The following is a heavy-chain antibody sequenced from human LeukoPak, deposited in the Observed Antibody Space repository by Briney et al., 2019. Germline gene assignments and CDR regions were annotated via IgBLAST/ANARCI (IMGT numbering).Heavy chain of an antibody. V-gene: IGHV1-46*01. D-gene: IGHD2-21*02. J-gene: IGHJ4*02. CDR2: VNPNVGTT. CDR3: ARDFCGDCDSGGWYHFNS. Sequence: GASVRVSCKASGYTFTSHYIHWVRQAPGQGLEWMGIVNPNVGTTSYAQNFQGSVIMSRDMSTSTVYMDVISLRSDDTAVYYCARDFCGDCDSGGWYHFNSWGQGTLVTVSS. CDR1: GYTFTSHY.